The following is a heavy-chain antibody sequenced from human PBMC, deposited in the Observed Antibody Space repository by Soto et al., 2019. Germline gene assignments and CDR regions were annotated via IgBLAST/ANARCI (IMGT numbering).Heavy chain of an antibody. CDR3: ARGGRRFLEWEPFDY. D-gene: IGHD3-3*01. J-gene: IGHJ4*02. V-gene: IGHV1-3*01. Sequence: QVQLVQSGAEVKKPGASVKVSCKASGYTFTSYAMHWVRQAPGQRREWMGWINAGNGNTKYSQKFQGRVTITRDTAASTAYMELSSLRSEDTAVYYCARGGRRFLEWEPFDYWGQGTLVTVSS. CDR2: INAGNGNT. CDR1: GYTFTSYA.